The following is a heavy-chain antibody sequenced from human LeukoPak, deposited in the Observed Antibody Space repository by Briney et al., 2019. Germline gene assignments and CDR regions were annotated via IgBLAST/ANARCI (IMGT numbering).Heavy chain of an antibody. CDR3: ARAGFDGDYGGGFDP. D-gene: IGHD4-17*01. Sequence: SETLSLTCAVYGGSLSGYYWSWIRQPPGKGLEWIGEINHSGSTNYNPSLKSRVTISVDTSKNQFPLKLSSVTAADTAVYYCARAGFDGDYGGGFDPWGQGTLVTVSS. CDR2: INHSGST. V-gene: IGHV4-34*01. CDR1: GGSLSGYY. J-gene: IGHJ5*02.